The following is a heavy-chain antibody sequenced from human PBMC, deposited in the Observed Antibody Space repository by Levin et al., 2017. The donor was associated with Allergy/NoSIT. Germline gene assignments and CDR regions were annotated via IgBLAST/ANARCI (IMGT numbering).Heavy chain of an antibody. Sequence: ASVKVSCKASGGTFSSYAISWVRQAPGQGLEWMGGIIPIFGTANYAQKFQGRVTITADESTSTAYMELSSLRSEDTAVYYCASGVGATAHFDYWGQGTLVTVSS. CDR1: GGTFSSYA. J-gene: IGHJ4*02. CDR2: IIPIFGTA. V-gene: IGHV1-69*13. D-gene: IGHD1-26*01. CDR3: ASGVGATAHFDY.